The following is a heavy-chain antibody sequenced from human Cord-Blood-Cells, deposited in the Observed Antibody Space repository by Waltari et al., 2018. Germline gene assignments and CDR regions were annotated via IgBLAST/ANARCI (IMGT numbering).Heavy chain of an antibody. Sequence: QVQLVQSGAEVKKPGSSVKVSCKASGGTCSSYAISWVRKAPGQGLEWMGGIIPIFGTANYAQKFQGRVTITADESTSTAYMELSSLRSEDTAVYYCARKKNNFWSGYYDYWGQGTLVTVSS. CDR3: ARKKNNFWSGYYDY. CDR1: GGTCSSYA. J-gene: IGHJ4*02. D-gene: IGHD3-3*01. V-gene: IGHV1-69*01. CDR2: IIPIFGTA.